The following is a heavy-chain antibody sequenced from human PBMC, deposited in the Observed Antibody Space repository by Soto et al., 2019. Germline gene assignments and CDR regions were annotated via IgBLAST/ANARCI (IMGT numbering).Heavy chain of an antibody. CDR3: ARGGISAERRAFDI. Sequence: QVQLQESGPGLVKPSQTLSLTCTVSGGSISSGGYYWSWIRQHPGKGLEWIGYIYYSGSTYYNPSLKSRVTIAVDTSKNQFSLKLSSVTAADTAVYYCARGGISAERRAFDIWGQGTMVTVSS. D-gene: IGHD2-15*01. CDR1: GGSISSGGYY. J-gene: IGHJ3*02. CDR2: IYYSGST. V-gene: IGHV4-31*03.